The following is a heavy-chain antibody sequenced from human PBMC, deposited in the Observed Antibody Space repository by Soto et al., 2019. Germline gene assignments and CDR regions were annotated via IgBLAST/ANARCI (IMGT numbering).Heavy chain of an antibody. CDR1: GGSISSSSYY. V-gene: IGHV4-39*01. J-gene: IGHJ6*02. D-gene: IGHD6-19*01. CDR3: ARRGSITAVAGNYGMDV. CDR2: IYYSGST. Sequence: PSETLSLTCTVPGGSISSSSYYRGWIRQPPGKGLEWMGSIYYSGSTDYNPSLKSRVTISVDTSKNQFSMKLSSVTAADTAVYYCARRGSITAVAGNYGMDVWGQGTTVTVSS.